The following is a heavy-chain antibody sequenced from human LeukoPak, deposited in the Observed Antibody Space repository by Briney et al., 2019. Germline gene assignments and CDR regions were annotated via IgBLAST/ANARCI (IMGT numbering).Heavy chain of an antibody. V-gene: IGHV3-9*03. CDR2: ISWNSGSI. D-gene: IGHD6-13*01. CDR1: GFTFDDYA. J-gene: IGHJ4*02. Sequence: PGRSLRLSCAASGFTFDDYAMHWVRQAPGKGLEWVSGISWNSGSIGYAGSVKGRFTISRDNAKNSLYLQMNSLRAEDMALYYCAKAGPRSSWPDYFDYWGQGTLVTVSS. CDR3: AKAGPRSSWPDYFDY.